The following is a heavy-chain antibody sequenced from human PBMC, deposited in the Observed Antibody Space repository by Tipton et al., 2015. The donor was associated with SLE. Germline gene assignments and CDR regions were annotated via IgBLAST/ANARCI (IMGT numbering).Heavy chain of an antibody. J-gene: IGHJ4*02. Sequence: TLSLTCTVSGDSISSSSYYWGWIRQPPGKGLEWIGSLYYGGTTYYNPSLKSRVTISVGPSKNQFSLKLSSVTAADTAVYYCAREGRQQQLVRAHFDYWGQGTLVTVSS. CDR3: AREGRQQQLVRAHFDY. D-gene: IGHD6-13*01. CDR1: GDSISSSSYY. CDR2: LYYGGTT. V-gene: IGHV4-39*07.